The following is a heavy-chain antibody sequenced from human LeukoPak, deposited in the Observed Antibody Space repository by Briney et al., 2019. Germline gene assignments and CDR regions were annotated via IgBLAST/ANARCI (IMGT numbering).Heavy chain of an antibody. D-gene: IGHD6-13*01. V-gene: IGHV3-23*01. CDR2: ITGTTFYT. CDR1: GLSFSAST. J-gene: IGHJ5*02. Sequence: QPGGSLRLSCAASGLSFSASTMTWVRQAPGKGLEWVADITGTTFYTHYADSVKGRFTISRDNSKNTLYLQMNSLRAEDTAVYYCAKDRAERFTWFDPWGQGTLVTVSS. CDR3: AKDRAERFTWFDP.